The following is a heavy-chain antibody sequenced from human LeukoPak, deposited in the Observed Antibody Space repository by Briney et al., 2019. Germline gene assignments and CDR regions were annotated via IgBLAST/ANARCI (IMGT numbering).Heavy chain of an antibody. CDR2: ITTYKGKT. J-gene: IGHJ4*02. Sequence: ASAKVSCKAYIFTTYGISWVRQAPGQGLEWMGWITTYKGKTNYAQKFQGRVTVTTDTSTSTAYMELRSLRSDDTAVYYCARDNGDYNFDQWGQGTLVIVSS. V-gene: IGHV1-18*01. D-gene: IGHD4-17*01. CDR3: ARDNGDYNFDQ. CDR1: IFTTYG.